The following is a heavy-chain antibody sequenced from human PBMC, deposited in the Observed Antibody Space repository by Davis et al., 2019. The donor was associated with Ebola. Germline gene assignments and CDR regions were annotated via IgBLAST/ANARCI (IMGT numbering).Heavy chain of an antibody. CDR3: ARAGGPIAAAGKEL. J-gene: IGHJ4*02. CDR2: IRNKANSYTT. CDR1: GFTFSDHH. Sequence: PGGSLRLSCAASGFTFSDHHMDWVRQAPGKGLEWVGRIRNKANSYTTEYAASVKGRFTISRDDSKNSLYLQMNSLKTEDTAVYYCARAGGPIAAAGKELWGQGTLVTVSS. D-gene: IGHD6-13*01. V-gene: IGHV3-72*01.